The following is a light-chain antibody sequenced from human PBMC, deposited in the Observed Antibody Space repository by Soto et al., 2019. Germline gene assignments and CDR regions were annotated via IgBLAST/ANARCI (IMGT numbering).Light chain of an antibody. CDR1: SSNIGSNP. CDR3: PACHDSLYAPV. Sequence: QSVLTQPPSVSGTPGQRVTISCSGSSSNIGSNPVIWYQQLPGTAPKLLIYSNNQRPSGVPDPFSGSKSGTSASLAISGLPSEYDAEYYCPACHDSLYAPVFGGGTKLTVL. CDR2: SNN. J-gene: IGLJ2*01. V-gene: IGLV1-44*01.